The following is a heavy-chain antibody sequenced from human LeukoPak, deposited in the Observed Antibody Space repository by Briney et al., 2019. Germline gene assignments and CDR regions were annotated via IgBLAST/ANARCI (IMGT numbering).Heavy chain of an antibody. CDR1: GLTFSSYA. Sequence: PGGSLRLSCAASGLTFSSYAMSWVRQAPGKGLEWVSSISGSGSSTYYADSVRGRFPISRDNSKNTLYLEMNSLRVEDTAVYYCATVIPRYSGSSVGAFDIWGQGTMVIVSS. CDR2: ISGSGSST. D-gene: IGHD1-26*01. V-gene: IGHV3-23*01. CDR3: ATVIPRYSGSSVGAFDI. J-gene: IGHJ3*02.